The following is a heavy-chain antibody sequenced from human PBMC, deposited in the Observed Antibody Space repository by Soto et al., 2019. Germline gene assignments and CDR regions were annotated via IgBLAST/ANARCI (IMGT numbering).Heavy chain of an antibody. CDR2: IYYSGST. CDR1: GGSISSGDYY. D-gene: IGHD4-17*01. V-gene: IGHV4-30-4*01. Sequence: PSETLSLTCTVSGGSISSGDYYWSWIRQPPGKGLEWIGYIYYSGSTYYNPSLKSRVTISVDTSRNQFSLKLSSVTAADTAVYYCARESPSYGDTTTNWFDPWGQGTLVTVSS. CDR3: ARESPSYGDTTTNWFDP. J-gene: IGHJ5*02.